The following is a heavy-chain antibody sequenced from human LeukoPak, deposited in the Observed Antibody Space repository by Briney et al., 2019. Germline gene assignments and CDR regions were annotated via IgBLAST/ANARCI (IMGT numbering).Heavy chain of an antibody. Sequence: GGSLRLSCAASGFTFSSYAMHWVRQAPGKGLEWVAVISYDGSNKYYADSVKGRFTISRDNSKNTLYLQMNSLRAEDTAVYYCAGAWIQLWFAAFDIWGQGTMVTVSS. J-gene: IGHJ3*02. D-gene: IGHD5-18*01. CDR3: AGAWIQLWFAAFDI. V-gene: IGHV3-30-3*01. CDR2: ISYDGSNK. CDR1: GFTFSSYA.